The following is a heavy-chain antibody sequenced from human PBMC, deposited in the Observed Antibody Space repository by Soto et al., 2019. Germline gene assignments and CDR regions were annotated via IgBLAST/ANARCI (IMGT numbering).Heavy chain of an antibody. Sequence: QVQLVESGGGVVQPGRSLRLSCAASGFTFSSYGMHWVRQAPGKGLEWVALISYDGSNEDYTDSVKGRFTISRDNSKKTLYLQMNSLRPEDTAVYYCAKDLEWLVLRYAMDVWGQGTTVTVSS. CDR1: GFTFSSYG. CDR3: AKDLEWLVLRYAMDV. V-gene: IGHV3-30*18. CDR2: ISYDGSNE. J-gene: IGHJ6*02. D-gene: IGHD6-19*01.